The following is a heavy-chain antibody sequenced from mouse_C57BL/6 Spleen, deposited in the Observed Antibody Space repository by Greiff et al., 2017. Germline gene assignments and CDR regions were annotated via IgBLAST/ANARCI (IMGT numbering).Heavy chain of an antibody. CDR3: TKSYDCFDY. CDR2: IDPEDGDT. D-gene: IGHD2-12*01. J-gene: IGHJ2*01. V-gene: IGHV14-1*01. CDR1: GYNINDYY. Sequence: EVQLKESGAELVRPGASVKLSCTASGYNINDYYMHWVKQRPEQGLEWIGRIDPEDGDTYYAPKFQGKATMTAEPSSNTAYLQLSSLTSEDTAYDYCTKSYDCFDYWGQGTTLTVSA.